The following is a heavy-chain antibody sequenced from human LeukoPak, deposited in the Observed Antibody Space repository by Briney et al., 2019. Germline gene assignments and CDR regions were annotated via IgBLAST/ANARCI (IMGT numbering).Heavy chain of an antibody. D-gene: IGHD2-15*01. CDR1: GGSISSGGYY. Sequence: SETLSLTCTVSGGSISSGGYYWGWIRQHPGKGLEWIGYIYYSGSTYYNPSLKSRVTISVDTSKNQFSLKLSSVTAADTAVYYCARVWAATADYWGQGTLVTVSS. V-gene: IGHV4-31*03. CDR3: ARVWAATADY. J-gene: IGHJ4*02. CDR2: IYYSGST.